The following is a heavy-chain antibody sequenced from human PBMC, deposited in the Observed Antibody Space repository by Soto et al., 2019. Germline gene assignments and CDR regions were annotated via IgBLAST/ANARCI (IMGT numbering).Heavy chain of an antibody. D-gene: IGHD6-13*01. CDR2: ISGGGVST. Sequence: EVQLLESGGGLVQPGGSLRLSCAASGLTFGSYAMTWVRQAPGKGLEWVSGISGGGVSTYYADTVKGRFTISRDNSKNTMYLQMSSLRVEDTAVYYCAKPMAAAGRSYYCYGVDVWGQGTTVTVSS. CDR1: GLTFGSYA. J-gene: IGHJ6*02. V-gene: IGHV3-23*01. CDR3: AKPMAAAGRSYYCYGVDV.